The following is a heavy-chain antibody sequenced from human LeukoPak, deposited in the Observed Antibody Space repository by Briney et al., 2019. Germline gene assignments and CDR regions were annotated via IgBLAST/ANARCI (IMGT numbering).Heavy chain of an antibody. D-gene: IGHD1-26*01. J-gene: IGHJ4*02. Sequence: PGGSLRLSRAASGFTVRSNYMSWVRQAPGKGLEWVSVLYSDGSTYYADSVKGRFTISRDNSKNTLYLQMNSLRAEDTAVYYCARLVGATYFDYWGQGTLVTVSS. CDR2: LYSDGST. V-gene: IGHV3-53*01. CDR3: ARLVGATYFDY. CDR1: GFTVRSNY.